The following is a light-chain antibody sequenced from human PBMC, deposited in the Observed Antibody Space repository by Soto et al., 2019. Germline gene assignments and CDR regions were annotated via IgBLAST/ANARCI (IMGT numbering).Light chain of an antibody. J-gene: IGLJ3*02. CDR3: ASHAGSSHAWV. CDR2: EVT. Sequence: QSVLSQPRSVSGSPGQSVTISCTGTSSDVGAYQSVSWYQQYPGKAPKVKIFEVTKRPSGVPDRFSGSKSGNTASLTVSGLQADDEADYYCASHAGSSHAWVFGGGTKLTVL. V-gene: IGLV2-11*01. CDR1: SSDVGAYQS.